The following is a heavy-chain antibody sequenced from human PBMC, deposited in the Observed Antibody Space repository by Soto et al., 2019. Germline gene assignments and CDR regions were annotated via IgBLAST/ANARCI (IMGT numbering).Heavy chain of an antibody. CDR3: TRAPSDVIESRPSGY. CDR1: GFPFSRYS. CDR2: ISRSSVYI. Sequence: EVQLVESGGGLVKPGGSLRLSCAASGFPFSRYSFHWVRQAPGKGLEWVSSISRSSVYIFYADAVKGRFTISRDDAKNSLYLQMNSLRDEDTAVYYCTRAPSDVIESRPSGYWGQGTLVTVSS. V-gene: IGHV3-21*01. J-gene: IGHJ4*02. D-gene: IGHD3-10*01.